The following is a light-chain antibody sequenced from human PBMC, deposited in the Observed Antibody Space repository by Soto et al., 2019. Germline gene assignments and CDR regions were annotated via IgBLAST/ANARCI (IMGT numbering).Light chain of an antibody. CDR1: SSDIGANDY. CDR2: QVN. J-gene: IGLJ1*01. V-gene: IGLV2-14*01. CDR3: SSFTTTSTYV. Sequence: QSALTQPASVSGSPGQSITISCTGSSSDIGANDYVSWYQQYPGKAPQLMIYQVNDRPAGVSSRFSGSKSGNTASLTISGLQTEDEADYYCSSFTTTSTYVFGSGTKLTVL.